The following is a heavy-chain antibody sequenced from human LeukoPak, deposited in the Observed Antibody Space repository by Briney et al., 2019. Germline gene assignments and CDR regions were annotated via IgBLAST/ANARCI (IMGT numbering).Heavy chain of an antibody. CDR1: GGSISNDY. J-gene: IGHJ4*02. CDR2: IYRSGST. CDR3: ARGGWSYEFDY. Sequence: SETLSLTCTVSGGSISNDYWSWIRQPAGKGPEWIGRIYRSGSTNYNPSLKSRVTMSVDTSKNQFSLKLSSVTAADTAVYHCARGGWSYEFDYWGQGTLVTVSS. V-gene: IGHV4-4*07. D-gene: IGHD6-19*01.